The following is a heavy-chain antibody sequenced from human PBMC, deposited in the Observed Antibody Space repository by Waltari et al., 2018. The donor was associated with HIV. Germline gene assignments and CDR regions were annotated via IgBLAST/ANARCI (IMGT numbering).Heavy chain of an antibody. CDR1: GGSISSSSYY. D-gene: IGHD3-3*01. CDR2: IYYSGRT. Sequence: QLQLQESGPGLVKPSETLSLTCTVSGGSISSSSYYWGWIRQPPGKGLEWIGSIYYSGRTYYNPALKSRVTISVDTSKNQFSLKLSSVTAADTAVYYCALQRVGRFLEWQGPPYYYGMDVWGQGTTVTVSS. J-gene: IGHJ6*02. CDR3: ALQRVGRFLEWQGPPYYYGMDV. V-gene: IGHV4-39*01.